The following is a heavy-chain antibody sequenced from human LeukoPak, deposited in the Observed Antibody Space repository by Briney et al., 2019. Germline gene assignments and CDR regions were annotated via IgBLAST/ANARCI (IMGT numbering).Heavy chain of an antibody. J-gene: IGHJ4*02. V-gene: IGHV3-74*01. CDR1: GFTFSSYW. CDR3: ARDREYYYDSSGYPYQ. CDR2: INSDGSST. Sequence: GGSLRLSCAASGFTFSSYWMHWVRQAPGKGLVGVSRINSDGSSTNYADSVKGRFTISRDNAKNSLYLQMNSLRDEDTAVYYCARDREYYYDSSGYPYQWGQGTLVTVSS. D-gene: IGHD3-22*01.